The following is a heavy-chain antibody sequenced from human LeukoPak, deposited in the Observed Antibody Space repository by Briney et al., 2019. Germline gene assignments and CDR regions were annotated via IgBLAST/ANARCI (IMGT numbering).Heavy chain of an antibody. CDR2: INPNSGGT. V-gene: IGHV1-2*02. D-gene: IGHD2-21*02. CDR1: GYTFTGYY. Sequence: GASVKVSCKASGYTFTGYYMHWVRQAPGQGLEWMGWINPNSGGTNYAQKFQGRVTMTRDTSISTAYMERSRLRSDDTAVYYCARAPNCGGDCYRDYFDYWGQGTLVTVSS. CDR3: ARAPNCGGDCYRDYFDY. J-gene: IGHJ4*02.